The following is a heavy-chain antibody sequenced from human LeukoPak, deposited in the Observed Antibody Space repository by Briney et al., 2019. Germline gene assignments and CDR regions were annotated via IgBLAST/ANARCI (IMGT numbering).Heavy chain of an antibody. J-gene: IGHJ4*02. V-gene: IGHV3-11*04. CDR3: AKDILAPGLFFDY. CDR2: ISLDGTV. Sequence: GGSLRLSCAASGFTFSDYYMGWLRQAPGKGLEWVSYISLDGTVYYADSVKGRFTISRDNARNSLYLQMNSLGAEDTAVYYCAKDILAPGLFFDYWGQGTLVTVSS. CDR1: GFTFSDYY. D-gene: IGHD3-3*02.